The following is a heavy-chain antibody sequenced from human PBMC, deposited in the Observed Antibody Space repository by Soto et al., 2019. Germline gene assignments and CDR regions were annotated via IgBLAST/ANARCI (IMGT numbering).Heavy chain of an antibody. CDR2: MNPNSGNT. Sequence: ASVKVSCKASGYTFTSYDINWVRQATGQGLEWMGWMNPNSGNTGYAQKFQGRVTMTRNTSISTAYMELSSLRSEDTAVYYCARFRVRWFGEENWFDPWGQGTLVTVSS. CDR3: ARFRVRWFGEENWFDP. CDR1: GYTFTSYD. V-gene: IGHV1-8*01. D-gene: IGHD3-10*01. J-gene: IGHJ5*02.